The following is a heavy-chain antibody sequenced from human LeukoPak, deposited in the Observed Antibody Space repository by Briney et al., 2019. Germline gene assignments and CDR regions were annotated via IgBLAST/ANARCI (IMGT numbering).Heavy chain of an antibody. D-gene: IGHD3-22*01. V-gene: IGHV4-34*01. Sequence: SQTLSLTCTVSGGSISSYYWSWLRQPPGKGLEWIGDINHSGSTNYNPSLKSRATISVDTSKNQFSLKLSSVTAADTAVYYCARGRRYYYDSSGRGDYYYYMDVWGKGTTVTVSS. CDR2: INHSGST. CDR1: GGSISSYY. J-gene: IGHJ6*03. CDR3: ARGRRYYYDSSGRGDYYYYMDV.